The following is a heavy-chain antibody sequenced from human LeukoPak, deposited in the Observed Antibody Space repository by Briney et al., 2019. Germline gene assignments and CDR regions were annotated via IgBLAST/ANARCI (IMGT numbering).Heavy chain of an antibody. J-gene: IGHJ6*03. CDR1: GFTFSSYA. Sequence: GGSLRLSCAASGFTFSSYAMSWVRQPPGKGLEWVSAISGSGGSTYYADSVKGRFTISRDNSKNTLYLQMNSLRAAHTAVYYCAKDKGVGATFYFGSMDVWGKGTTVTVSS. V-gene: IGHV3-23*01. CDR3: AKDKGVGATFYFGSMDV. D-gene: IGHD1-26*01. CDR2: ISGSGGST.